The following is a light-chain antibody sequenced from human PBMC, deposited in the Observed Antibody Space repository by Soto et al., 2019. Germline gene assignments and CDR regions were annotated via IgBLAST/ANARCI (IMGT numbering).Light chain of an antibody. CDR1: QSVSSSY. J-gene: IGKJ1*01. CDR3: QQYGSSPWT. CDR2: GPS. Sequence: EIVLTQSPGTLSLSPGERATLSCRASQSVSSSYLAWYQQKTGQAPRLLIYGPSSRATGIPDRFSGSGSGTDYTLTISRLEPEDFAVYYCQQYGSSPWTFGQGTKVEIK. V-gene: IGKV3-20*01.